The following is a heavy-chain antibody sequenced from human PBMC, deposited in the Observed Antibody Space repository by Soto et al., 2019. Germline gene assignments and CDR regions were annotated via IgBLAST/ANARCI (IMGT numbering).Heavy chain of an antibody. CDR3: ARDRLPMVRGGIGRDNWFYP. CDR2: INHRGST. V-gene: IGHV4-34*01. Sequence: QVQLQQWGAGLLKPSETLSLTCAVYGGSFSGYYWSWIRQPPGKGLEWIGEINHRGSTNYNPSLKSRVTISVDRSKHQFSLKLSSVAAADTAVYYCARDRLPMVRGGIGRDNWFYPWGQGTLVTVSS. CDR1: GGSFSGYY. J-gene: IGHJ5*02. D-gene: IGHD3-10*01.